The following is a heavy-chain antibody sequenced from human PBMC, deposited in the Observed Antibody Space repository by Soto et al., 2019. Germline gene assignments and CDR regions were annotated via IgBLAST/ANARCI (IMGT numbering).Heavy chain of an antibody. Sequence: SETLSLTCTVSGGSISSGGYYWSWIRQHPGKGLEWTGYIYYSGSTYYNPSLKSRVTISVDTSKNQFSLKLSSVTAADTAVYYCARGSITGTTGYWGQGTLVTVSS. J-gene: IGHJ4*02. D-gene: IGHD1-7*01. CDR2: IYYSGST. V-gene: IGHV4-31*03. CDR3: ARGSITGTTGY. CDR1: GGSISSGGYY.